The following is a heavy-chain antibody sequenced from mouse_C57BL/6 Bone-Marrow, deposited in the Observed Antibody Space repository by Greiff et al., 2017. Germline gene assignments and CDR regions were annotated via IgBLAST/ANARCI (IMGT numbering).Heavy chain of an antibody. CDR3: ALGGAMDY. J-gene: IGHJ4*01. D-gene: IGHD3-3*01. Sequence: VQRVESGAELVKPGASVKISCKASGYAFSSYWMNWVKQRPGKGLEWIGQIYPGDGDTNYNGKFKGKATLTADKSSSTAYMQLSSLTSEDSAVYFCALGGAMDYWGQGTSVTVSS. CDR2: IYPGDGDT. CDR1: GYAFSSYW. V-gene: IGHV1-80*01.